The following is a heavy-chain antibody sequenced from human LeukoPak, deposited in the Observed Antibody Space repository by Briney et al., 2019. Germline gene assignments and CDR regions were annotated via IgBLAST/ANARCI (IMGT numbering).Heavy chain of an antibody. Sequence: SETLSLTCTVSGGSMRSSSNFWAWIRQLPGKALEWIGSMFYSGSTTYYNPSLKSRVTISVDTSKNQFSLRLTSVTASDTAVYYCARQSEYTSGWHYIDYWGQGTLVTVS. D-gene: IGHD6-19*01. V-gene: IGHV4-39*01. CDR2: MFYSGST. CDR3: ARQSEYTSGWHYIDY. CDR1: GGSMRSSSNF. J-gene: IGHJ4*02.